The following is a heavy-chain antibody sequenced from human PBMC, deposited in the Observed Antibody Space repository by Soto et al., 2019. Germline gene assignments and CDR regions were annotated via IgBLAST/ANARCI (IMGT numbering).Heavy chain of an antibody. CDR3: AIRRAGYYYMDV. CDR1: HGSISNYY. D-gene: IGHD3-10*01. CDR2: IYYSGST. J-gene: IGHJ6*03. Sequence: SETLSLTCTVSHGSISNYYWSWLRQPPGKGLEWIGNIYYSGSTNYNPSLKSRVTISLDLSKNQFSLKLTSVTAADTAVYFCAIRRAGYYYMDVWGKGTTVTVSS. V-gene: IGHV4-59*01.